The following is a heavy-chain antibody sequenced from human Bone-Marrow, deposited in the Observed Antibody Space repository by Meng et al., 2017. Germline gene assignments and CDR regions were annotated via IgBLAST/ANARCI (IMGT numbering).Heavy chain of an antibody. CDR1: GGSISSGGYY. CDR2: IYYSGST. V-gene: IGHV4-31*03. CDR3: ARSVLLRYFDWLLPKPLYYYYGIDV. D-gene: IGHD3-9*01. J-gene: IGHJ6*02. Sequence: SETLSLTCTVSGGSISSGGYYWSWIRQHPGKGLEWIGYIYYSGSTYYNPSLKSRVTISVDTSKNQFSLKLSSVTAADTAVYYCARSVLLRYFDWLLPKPLYYYYGIDVWGQGTTVTVSS.